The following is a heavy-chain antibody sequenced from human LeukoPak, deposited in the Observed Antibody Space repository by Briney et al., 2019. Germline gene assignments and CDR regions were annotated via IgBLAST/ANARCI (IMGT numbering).Heavy chain of an antibody. J-gene: IGHJ3*02. CDR3: ARHKRGYYSPFDI. CDR1: GFTFSSYW. D-gene: IGHD3-10*01. V-gene: IGHV3-7*01. Sequence: GGSLRLSCAASGFTFSSYWMNRVRQAPGKGLEWVANIKVDGSEEYYVDSVKGRFTISRDNAKNSLILQMNSLRAEDTAIYYCARHKRGYYSPFDIWGQGTMVTVSS. CDR2: IKVDGSEE.